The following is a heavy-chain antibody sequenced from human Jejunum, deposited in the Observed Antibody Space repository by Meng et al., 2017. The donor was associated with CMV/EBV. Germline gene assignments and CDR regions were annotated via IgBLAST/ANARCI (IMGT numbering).Heavy chain of an antibody. CDR3: SSAPGDY. Sequence: KVSCKASGYSFIDYYMHWVRLAPGQGLEWMGWINPKAGATSYAQRFQGRVTMTRDTSINTVYMEMTGLKADDTAMYFCSSAPGDYWGQGTLVTVSS. V-gene: IGHV1-2*02. CDR1: GYSFIDYY. J-gene: IGHJ4*02. CDR2: INPKAGAT. D-gene: IGHD2-21*01.